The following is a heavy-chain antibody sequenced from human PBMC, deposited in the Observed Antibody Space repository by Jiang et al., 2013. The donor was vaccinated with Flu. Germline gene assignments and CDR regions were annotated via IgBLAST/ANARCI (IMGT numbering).Heavy chain of an antibody. J-gene: IGHJ6*02. Sequence: QLLESGGGVVQPGRSLRLSCAGSGIIFSSYVSTGSARLQGKGLEWLAHISYDGSNKWYADSVKGRFTISRDNSKNTLYLQMNSLRPEDTAIYYCARDRRSFGSGREGMDVWGQGTTVTVSS. CDR2: ISYDGSNK. CDR3: ARDRRSFGSGREGMDV. D-gene: IGHD3-10*01. V-gene: IGHV3-30-3*01. CDR1: GIIFSSYV.